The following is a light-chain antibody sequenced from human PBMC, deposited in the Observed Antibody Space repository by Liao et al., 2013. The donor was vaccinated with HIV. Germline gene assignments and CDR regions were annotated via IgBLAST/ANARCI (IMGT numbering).Light chain of an antibody. CDR1: NVGTKS. J-gene: IGLJ1*01. CDR3: QVWDTNHHFV. Sequence: SYVLPQPPSVSVAAGKTARVSCGGNNVGTKSVHWYQQRPGQAPVLVIFNDNDRPSGFSERFSGSNSGNTATLTISRVEAGDEADYYCQVWDTNHHFVFGSGTKVTVL. CDR2: NDN. V-gene: IGLV3-21*04.